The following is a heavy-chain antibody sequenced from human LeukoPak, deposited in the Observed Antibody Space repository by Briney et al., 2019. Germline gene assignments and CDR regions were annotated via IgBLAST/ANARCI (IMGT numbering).Heavy chain of an antibody. Sequence: GGSLRLSCAASGFTFSSYGMHWVRQAPGKGLEWVAFIRYDGSNKYYADSVKGRFTISRDNSKNTLYLQMNSLRAEDTAVYYCAKDHLAVALPYYYGMDVWGQGTTVTVSS. D-gene: IGHD6-19*01. CDR2: IRYDGSNK. CDR1: GFTFSSYG. CDR3: AKDHLAVALPYYYGMDV. J-gene: IGHJ6*02. V-gene: IGHV3-30*02.